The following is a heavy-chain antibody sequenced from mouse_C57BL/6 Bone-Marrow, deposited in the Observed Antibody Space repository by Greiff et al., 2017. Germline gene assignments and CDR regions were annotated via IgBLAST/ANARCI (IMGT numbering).Heavy chain of an antibody. CDR3: ERHAITTGFAY. Sequence: EVKLMESGGGLVQPGGSLKLSCAASGFTFSDYGMAWVRQAPRKGPEWVAFISNLAYSIYYADTVTGRFTISRENAKNTLYLEMSSLRSGDTAMYDCERHAITTGFAYWGQGTLVTVSA. CDR1: GFTFSDYG. J-gene: IGHJ3*01. V-gene: IGHV5-15*01. CDR2: ISNLAYSI. D-gene: IGHD1-2*01.